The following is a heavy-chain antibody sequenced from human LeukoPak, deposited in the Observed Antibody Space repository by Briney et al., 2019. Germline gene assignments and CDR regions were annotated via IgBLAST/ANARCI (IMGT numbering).Heavy chain of an antibody. CDR1: GFTFSSYE. D-gene: IGHD3-22*01. CDR2: ISSSGSTI. V-gene: IGHV3-48*03. J-gene: IGHJ4*02. Sequence: PGGSLRLSCAASGFTFSSYEMKWVRQAPGKGLEWVSYISSSGSTIYYADSVKGRFTISRDNAKNSLYLQMNSLRAEDTAVYYCARVYSSYYDSSGYDYWGQGTLVTVSS. CDR3: ARVYSSYYDSSGYDY.